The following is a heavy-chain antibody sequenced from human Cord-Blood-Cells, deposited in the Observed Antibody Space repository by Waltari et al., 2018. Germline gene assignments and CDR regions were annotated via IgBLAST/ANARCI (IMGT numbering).Heavy chain of an antibody. CDR2: IWYDGSNK. CDR3: AKEVVRGSYYDY. D-gene: IGHD3-10*01. CDR1: GFTFSSYG. J-gene: IGHJ4*02. Sequence: QVQLVESGGGVVQPGRCLRLSCAASGFTFSSYGMHWVRQAPGKGLEWVGVIWYDGSNKYYADSVKGRFTISRDNSKNTLYLQMNSLRAEDTAMYYCAKEVVRGSYYDYWGQGTLVTVSS. V-gene: IGHV3-30*18.